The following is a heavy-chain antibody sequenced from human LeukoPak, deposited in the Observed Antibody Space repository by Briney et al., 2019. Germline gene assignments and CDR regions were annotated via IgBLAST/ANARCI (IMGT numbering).Heavy chain of an antibody. J-gene: IGHJ3*02. CDR2: IYYSGST. Sequence: SETLSLTCTVSGGSISSYYWSWLRQPPGKGLEWIGYIYYSGSTNYNPSLKSRVTISVDTSKNQFSLKLSSVTAADTAVYYCAGTIAAAGTGAFDIWGQGTMVTVSS. CDR3: AGTIAAAGTGAFDI. V-gene: IGHV4-59*01. D-gene: IGHD6-13*01. CDR1: GGSISSYY.